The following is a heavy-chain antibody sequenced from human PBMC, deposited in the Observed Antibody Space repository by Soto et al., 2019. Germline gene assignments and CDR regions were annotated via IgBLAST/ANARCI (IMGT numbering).Heavy chain of an antibody. CDR2: IFHSGST. J-gene: IGHJ4*02. V-gene: IGHV4-59*01. CDR1: GGSISSYY. D-gene: IGHD6-13*01. Sequence: QVQLQESGPGLVKPSETLSLTCTVSGGSISSYYWSWIRQPPGKGLEWIGYIFHSGSTNYNPSLKSRVTTSVDTSKNQFSLRLRSVTAADTAVYYCARGIAAATTTTALTDYWGQGTLVTVSS. CDR3: ARGIAAATTTTALTDY.